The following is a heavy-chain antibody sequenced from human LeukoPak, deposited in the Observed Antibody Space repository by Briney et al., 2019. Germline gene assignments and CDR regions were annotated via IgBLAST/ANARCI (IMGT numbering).Heavy chain of an antibody. D-gene: IGHD3-22*01. CDR1: GFTFSSYL. CDR3: ARDGITMIVPRAFDI. J-gene: IGHJ3*02. Sequence: GGSLRLSCAASGFTFSSYLVKWGRQAPGKGLGGVSSISSSSSYIYYADSVKGRFTISRDNAKNSLYLQMNSLRAEDTAVYYCARDGITMIVPRAFDIWGQGTMVTVSS. V-gene: IGHV3-21*01. CDR2: ISSSSSYI.